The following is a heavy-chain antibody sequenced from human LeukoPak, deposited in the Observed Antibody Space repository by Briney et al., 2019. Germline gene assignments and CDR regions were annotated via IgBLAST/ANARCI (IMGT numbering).Heavy chain of an antibody. V-gene: IGHV3-23*01. CDR2: ISGSGGST. J-gene: IGHJ4*02. D-gene: IGHD4-17*01. Sequence: PGGSLRLSCAASGFTFSSYAMSWVRQAPGKGLEWVSAISGSGGSTYYADSVKGRFTISRDNSKNTLYLQMNSLRAEDMAVYYCAKNGRLRLWYFDYWGQGTLVTVSS. CDR3: AKNGRLRLWYFDY. CDR1: GFTFSSYA.